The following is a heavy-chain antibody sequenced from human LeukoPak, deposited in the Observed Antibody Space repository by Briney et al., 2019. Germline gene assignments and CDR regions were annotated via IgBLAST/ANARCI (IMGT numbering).Heavy chain of an antibody. Sequence: SETLSLTCTVSGGSISSSSYFWGWIRQPPGKGLEWIGSIYYSGNTYYNPSLKSRVTISVDTSKNQFSLKLSSVTAADTAVYYCARGATHLFDYWGQGTLVTVSS. D-gene: IGHD1-26*01. CDR3: ARGATHLFDY. CDR2: IYYSGNT. V-gene: IGHV4-39*07. J-gene: IGHJ4*02. CDR1: GGSISSSSYF.